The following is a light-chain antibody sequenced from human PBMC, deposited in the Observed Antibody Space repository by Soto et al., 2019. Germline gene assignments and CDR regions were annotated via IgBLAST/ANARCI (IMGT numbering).Light chain of an antibody. V-gene: IGKV2D-29*01. J-gene: IGKJ4*01. Sequence: DIVVTQPPLSLSVTPGQPASISCKSSQSLLHTNVKTYLYWYLQRPGQPPQPLIYEVSSRFSGVPERFSGSGSGTDFTLKISRVEAEDVGVYYCMQSVQRPLTFGGGTKVDFK. CDR1: QSLLHTNVKTY. CDR3: MQSVQRPLT. CDR2: EVS.